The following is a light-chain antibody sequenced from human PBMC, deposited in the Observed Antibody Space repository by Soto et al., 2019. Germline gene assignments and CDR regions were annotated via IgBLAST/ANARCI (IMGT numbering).Light chain of an antibody. Sequence: EIVMTQSPATLSVSPVERANLSCSASQSVSSDLAWYQQTPGQAPRLLIYRASARASGIPARFSGSGSGTEFTLTINSLQSEDFAVYYCQQYNNWPPWTCGQGTKVDIK. CDR3: QQYNNWPPWT. J-gene: IGKJ1*01. CDR1: QSVSSD. CDR2: RAS. V-gene: IGKV3-15*01.